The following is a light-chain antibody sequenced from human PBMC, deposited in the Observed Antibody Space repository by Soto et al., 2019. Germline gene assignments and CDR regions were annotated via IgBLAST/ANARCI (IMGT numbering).Light chain of an antibody. CDR3: SAYAGRYTFV. V-gene: IGLV2-8*01. Sequence: QSALTQPPSASGSPGQSVTISCTGTSSDIGAYNYVSWYQQHPGKAPKFMIYEVSKRPSGVPDRFSGSKSGNTASLTVSGLQDEDEADYYCSAYAGRYTFVFGTGTKLTVL. CDR2: EVS. CDR1: SSDIGAYNY. J-gene: IGLJ1*01.